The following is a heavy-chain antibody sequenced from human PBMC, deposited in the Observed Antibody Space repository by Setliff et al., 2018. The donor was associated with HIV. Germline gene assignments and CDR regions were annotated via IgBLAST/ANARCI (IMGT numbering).Heavy chain of an antibody. Sequence: GESLKISCTASGFTFSDHSMTWIRQAPEKGLEWVSYITAGGGSTFYADSVKGRFTISRDNADNSLFLQMNSLNADDTAVYYCARDPDTTSKVDLWGRGTLVTVSS. J-gene: IGHJ2*01. CDR1: GFTFSDHS. CDR3: ARDPDTTSKVDL. V-gene: IGHV3-11*01. D-gene: IGHD1-26*01. CDR2: ITAGGGST.